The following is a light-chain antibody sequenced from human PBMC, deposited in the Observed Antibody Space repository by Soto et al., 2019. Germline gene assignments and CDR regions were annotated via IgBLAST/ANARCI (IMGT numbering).Light chain of an antibody. V-gene: IGKV1-9*01. CDR3: QQYNTYSA. CDR1: QGISSY. CDR2: DAS. J-gene: IGKJ1*01. Sequence: DIQLTQSPASLSASVGDRVTITCRASQGISSYLAWYQQKPGKAPKLLIYDASSLKSGVPSRFSGSGSGTEFTLTISSLQPDDFATYYCQQYNTYSAFGQGTKV.